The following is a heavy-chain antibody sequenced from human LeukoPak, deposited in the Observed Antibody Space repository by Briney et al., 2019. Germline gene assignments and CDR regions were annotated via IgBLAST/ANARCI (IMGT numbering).Heavy chain of an antibody. CDR1: GCTFSSNG. CDR2: INTDNGNT. Sequence: ASVKVSCKASGCTFSSNGIHWVRQAPGQRLEWMGWINTDNGNTKYSQRFQGRVTITRDTSASTAYMELSSLRSEDTAVYYCASLGGYYGWGSYYYYGMDVWGQGTTVIVSS. J-gene: IGHJ6*02. CDR3: ASLGGYYGWGSYYYYGMDV. D-gene: IGHD3-10*01. V-gene: IGHV1-3*04.